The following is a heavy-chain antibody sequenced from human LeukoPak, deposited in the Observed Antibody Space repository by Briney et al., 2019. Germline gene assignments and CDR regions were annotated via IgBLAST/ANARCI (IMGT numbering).Heavy chain of an antibody. D-gene: IGHD4-11*01. CDR2: ISGSGGST. CDR3: AKEDYPSHSFDY. Sequence: GGSLRLSCAASGFTFSSYAMSWVRQAPGKGLEWVSAISGSGGSTYYADSVKGRFTISRDNSKNTLYLQMNSLRAEDMALYYCAKEDYPSHSFDYWGQGTLVTVSS. J-gene: IGHJ4*02. CDR1: GFTFSSYA. V-gene: IGHV3-23*01.